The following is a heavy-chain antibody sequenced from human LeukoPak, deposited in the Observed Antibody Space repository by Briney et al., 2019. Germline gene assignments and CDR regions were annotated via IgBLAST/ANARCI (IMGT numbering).Heavy chain of an antibody. CDR1: GFTFSSYA. CDR3: AKGQRAVAGLRSDY. V-gene: IGHV3-23*01. Sequence: PGGPLRLSCAASGFTFSSYAMSWVRQAPGKGLEWVSAISGSGGSTYYADSVKGRFTISRDNSKNTLYLQMNSLRAEDTAVYYCAKGQRAVAGLRSDYWGQGTLVTVSS. CDR2: ISGSGGST. J-gene: IGHJ4*02. D-gene: IGHD6-19*01.